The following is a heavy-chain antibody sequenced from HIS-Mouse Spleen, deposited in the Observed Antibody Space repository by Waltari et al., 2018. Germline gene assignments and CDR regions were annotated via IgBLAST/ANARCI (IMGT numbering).Heavy chain of an antibody. D-gene: IGHD6-19*01. CDR2: LDWDDDK. J-gene: IGHJ4*02. V-gene: IGHV2-70*15. Sequence: QVTLRESGPGLVRPRQNLTLTCTFAGFPLSTSGMSVSWIRQPPGKDLEWLARLDWDDDKYYSTSLKTRLTISRDPSKNQVVLTMTNMDPLDTATYYCARIAEGYTSGWYAFDYWGQGTLVTVSS. CDR3: ARIAEGYTSGWYAFDY. CDR1: GFPLSTSGMS.